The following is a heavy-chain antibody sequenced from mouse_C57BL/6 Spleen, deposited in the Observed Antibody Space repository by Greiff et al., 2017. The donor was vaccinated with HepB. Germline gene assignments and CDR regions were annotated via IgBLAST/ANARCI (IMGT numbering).Heavy chain of an antibody. CDR1: GFTFSSYA. J-gene: IGHJ4*01. CDR3: TRDPWDGYSHYAMDY. D-gene: IGHD2-3*01. V-gene: IGHV5-9-1*02. CDR2: ISSGGDYT. Sequence: EVKLVESGEGLVKPGGSLKLSCAASGFTFSSYAMSWVRQTPEKRLEWVAYISSGGDYTSYADTVKGRFTISRDNARNTLYLQMSSLKSEDTAMYYCTRDPWDGYSHYAMDYWGQGTSVTVSS.